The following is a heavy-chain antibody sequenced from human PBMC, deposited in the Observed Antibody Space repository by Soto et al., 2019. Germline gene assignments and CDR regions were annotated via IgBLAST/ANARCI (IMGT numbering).Heavy chain of an antibody. D-gene: IGHD3-3*01. Sequence: SETLSLTCTVSGGYISSSSYYWGWIRQPPGKGLEWIGSIYYSGSTYYNPSLKSRVTISVDTSKNQFSLKLSSVTAADTAVYYCARSTNYDFWSGYYKVFDYWGQGTLVTVSS. CDR1: GGYISSSSYY. V-gene: IGHV4-39*01. CDR2: IYYSGST. J-gene: IGHJ4*02. CDR3: ARSTNYDFWSGYYKVFDY.